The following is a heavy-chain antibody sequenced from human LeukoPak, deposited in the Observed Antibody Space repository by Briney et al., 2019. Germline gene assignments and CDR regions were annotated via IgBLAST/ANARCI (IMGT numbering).Heavy chain of an antibody. Sequence: ASVKVSCKVSGYTLTELSMHWVRQAPGKGLEWMGGFDPEDGETIYAQKFQGRVTMTRNTSISTAYMELSSLRSEDTAVYYCARGVMGYCSGGSCYPSWGQGTLVTVSS. J-gene: IGHJ5*02. D-gene: IGHD2-15*01. CDR2: FDPEDGET. V-gene: IGHV1-24*01. CDR1: GYTLTELS. CDR3: ARGVMGYCSGGSCYPS.